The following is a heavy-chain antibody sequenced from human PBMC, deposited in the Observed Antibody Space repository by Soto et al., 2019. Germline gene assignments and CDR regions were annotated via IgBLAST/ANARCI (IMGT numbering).Heavy chain of an antibody. D-gene: IGHD4-17*01. J-gene: IGHJ6*02. CDR3: ARDDYGDYVWRRGSSYYYGMDV. Sequence: QVQLVQSGAEVKKPGASVKVSCKASGYTFTSYGISWVRQAPGQGLEWMGWISAYNGNTNYAQKLQGRVTMTTDTSTSTAYMELRSLRSDDTAVYYCARDDYGDYVWRRGSSYYYGMDVWGQGTTVTVSS. CDR2: ISAYNGNT. V-gene: IGHV1-18*01. CDR1: GYTFTSYG.